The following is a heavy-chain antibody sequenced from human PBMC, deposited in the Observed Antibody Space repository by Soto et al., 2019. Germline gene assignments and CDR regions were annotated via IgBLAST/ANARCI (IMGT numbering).Heavy chain of an antibody. Sequence: QVQLVQSGAEVKKPGASVKVSCKASGYTFTSYGISWVRQAPGQGLEWMGWISAYNGNTNYAQKLQGRVTMTTDTSTCPSYLXLRSLRSDDTAVYYCARALGKYYDFWSGYSTQFDYWGQGTLVTVSS. CDR1: GYTFTSYG. V-gene: IGHV1-18*01. CDR2: ISAYNGNT. J-gene: IGHJ4*02. D-gene: IGHD3-3*01. CDR3: ARALGKYYDFWSGYSTQFDY.